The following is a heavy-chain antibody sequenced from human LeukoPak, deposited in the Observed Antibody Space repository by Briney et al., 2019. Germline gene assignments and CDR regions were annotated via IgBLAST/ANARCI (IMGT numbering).Heavy chain of an antibody. CDR3: AAGSSGWYFDY. V-gene: IGHV3-48*01. CDR2: ITTSSDTI. CDR1: GFTFSSYS. Sequence: GGSLRLSYAASGFTFSSYSMNWVRQAPGKGLEWVSYITTSSDTIYYADSVKGRFTISRDNAKNSLYLQMNSLRAEDTAVYYCAAGSSGWYFDYWGQGTLVTVSS. J-gene: IGHJ4*02. D-gene: IGHD6-19*01.